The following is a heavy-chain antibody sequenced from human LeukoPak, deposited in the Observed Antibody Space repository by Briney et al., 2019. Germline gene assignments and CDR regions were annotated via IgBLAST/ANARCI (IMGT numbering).Heavy chain of an antibody. CDR2: INQSGNT. Sequence: SETLSLTCAVYGGSLSGHYWTWIRQPPGKGLEWIGEINQSGNTNYNPSLKSRVTISVDRSKNQFSLKLRSVTAADTAVYYCARLRVYYDYVWGSYRYNAFDIWGQGTMVTVSS. V-gene: IGHV4-34*01. D-gene: IGHD3-16*02. CDR3: ARLRVYYDYVWGSYRYNAFDI. CDR1: GGSLSGHY. J-gene: IGHJ3*02.